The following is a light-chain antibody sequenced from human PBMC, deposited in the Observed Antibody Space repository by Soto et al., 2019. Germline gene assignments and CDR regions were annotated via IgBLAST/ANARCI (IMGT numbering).Light chain of an antibody. CDR3: QQYNNWPPIT. CDR2: DVS. CDR1: QGVTTN. J-gene: IGKJ5*01. Sequence: EIVMTQSPATLSVSPGERATLSCRAGQGVTTNFAWYRQKSGQSPRLLIYDVSIRATGVPARFSGSGSVTEFTLTISSLQSEDFAVYYCQQYNNWPPITFGQGTRLENK. V-gene: IGKV3-15*01.